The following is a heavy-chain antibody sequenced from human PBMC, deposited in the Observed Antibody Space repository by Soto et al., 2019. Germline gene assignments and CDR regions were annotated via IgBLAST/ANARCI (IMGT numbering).Heavy chain of an antibody. D-gene: IGHD7-27*01. V-gene: IGHV1-2*04. J-gene: IGHJ3*02. CDR1: GYTFTGYY. Sequence: ASVKVSCKASGYTFTGYYMHWVRQAPGQGLEWMGWINPNSGGTNYAQKFQGWVTMTRDTSISTAYMELSRLRSDDTAVYYCARRAISGDDAFDIWGQGTMVTVSS. CDR2: INPNSGGT. CDR3: ARRAISGDDAFDI.